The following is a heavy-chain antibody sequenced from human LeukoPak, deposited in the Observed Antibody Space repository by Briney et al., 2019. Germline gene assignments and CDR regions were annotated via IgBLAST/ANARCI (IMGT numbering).Heavy chain of an antibody. CDR3: ARAAPGTADAFDI. J-gene: IGHJ3*02. V-gene: IGHV3-72*01. CDR2: TRNKANSYNT. CDR1: GFTFSDHY. Sequence: PGGSLRLSCAASGFTFSDHYMDWVRQAPGKRLEGVGRTRNKANSYNTEYAPSVKGRFTIARDDSKNSLYLQMNSLKTEDTAVYYCARAAPGTADAFDIWGQGTMVTVSS. D-gene: IGHD1-1*01.